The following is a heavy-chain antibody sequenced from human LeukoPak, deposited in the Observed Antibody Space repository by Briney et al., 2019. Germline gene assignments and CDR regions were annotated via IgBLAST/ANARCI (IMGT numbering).Heavy chain of an antibody. V-gene: IGHV1-69*05. D-gene: IGHD2-2*01. CDR3: ARARGSTSWENRIWHYYYYMDV. Sequence: SVKVSCKASGGTFSSYAISWVRQAPGQGLEWMGGIIPIFGTANYAQKFQGRVTITTDESTSTAYMELSSLRSEDTAVYYCARARGSTSWENRIWHYYYYMDVWGKGTTVTVSS. CDR1: GGTFSSYA. CDR2: IIPIFGTA. J-gene: IGHJ6*03.